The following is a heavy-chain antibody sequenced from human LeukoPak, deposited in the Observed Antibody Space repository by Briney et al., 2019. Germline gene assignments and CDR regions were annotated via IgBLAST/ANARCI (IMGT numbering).Heavy chain of an antibody. Sequence: GGSLKLSCAASGFTFSGSAMHWVRQASGKGLEWVGRIRSKANSYATAYAASVKGRFTISRDDSKNTAYLQMNSLKTEDTAVYYCTRCSGGSCYNLGGAFGIWGQGTMVTVSS. V-gene: IGHV3-73*01. D-gene: IGHD2-15*01. J-gene: IGHJ3*02. CDR2: IRSKANSYAT. CDR3: TRCSGGSCYNLGGAFGI. CDR1: GFTFSGSA.